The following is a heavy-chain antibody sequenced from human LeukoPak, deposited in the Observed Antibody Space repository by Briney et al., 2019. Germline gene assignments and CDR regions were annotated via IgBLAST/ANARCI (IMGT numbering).Heavy chain of an antibody. CDR2: ISDSAGTT. CDR3: AKSYYYGSGDYSLTAFDI. J-gene: IGHJ3*02. Sequence: GGSLRLSCTASGFTFSRYDMSWVRQAPGKGLEWVSGISDSAGTTYYADSVKGRFSISRDSSKNTLDLQTNSLRAEDTAVYYCAKSYYYGSGDYSLTAFDIWGQGTMVTVSS. D-gene: IGHD3-10*01. V-gene: IGHV3-23*01. CDR1: GFTFSRYD.